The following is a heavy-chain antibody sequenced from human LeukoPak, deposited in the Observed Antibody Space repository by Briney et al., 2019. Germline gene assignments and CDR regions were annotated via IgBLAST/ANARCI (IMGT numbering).Heavy chain of an antibody. CDR3: ARGNWDDAFDI. CDR1: GGAISSYY. CDR2: IHTSGCT. Sequence: SETLSLTCTVSGGAISSYYWSWIRQPSGKGLEWLGRIHTSGCTRHNPSLNSRLTMSVDTSKNQFSLKLDSVTGADTAVYYCARGNWDDAFDISGQGTMVNVSS. V-gene: IGHV4-4*07. D-gene: IGHD7-27*01. J-gene: IGHJ3*02.